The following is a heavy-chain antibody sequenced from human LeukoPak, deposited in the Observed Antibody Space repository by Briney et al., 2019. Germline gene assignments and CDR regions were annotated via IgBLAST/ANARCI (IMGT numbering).Heavy chain of an antibody. CDR3: ARAHIGNDLFIDY. CDR1: GYSFTSYW. V-gene: IGHV1-2*02. D-gene: IGHD2-21*01. Sequence: GESLKISCKGSGYSFTSYWIGWVRQAPGQGLEWVGWINPISGGTNYGQQFQGRVTMTRDTSISTAYMDLSSLKSDDTAVYYCARAHIGNDLFIDYWGQGTLVTVSS. J-gene: IGHJ4*02. CDR2: INPISGGT.